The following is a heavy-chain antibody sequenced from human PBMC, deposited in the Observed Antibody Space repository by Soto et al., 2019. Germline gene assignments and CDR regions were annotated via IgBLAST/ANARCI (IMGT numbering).Heavy chain of an antibody. CDR3: AKDGAMVRGVMARFFDY. D-gene: IGHD3-10*01. J-gene: IGHJ4*02. Sequence: GGSLRLSCAASGFTFSSYAMSWVRQAPGKGVEWVSSISGSGGGNYYADSVKGRFTISRDNSKNTLYLHMYSLRAEDTAVYYCAKDGAMVRGVMARFFDYWGQGTLVTVSS. V-gene: IGHV3-23*01. CDR1: GFTFSSYA. CDR2: ISGSGGGN.